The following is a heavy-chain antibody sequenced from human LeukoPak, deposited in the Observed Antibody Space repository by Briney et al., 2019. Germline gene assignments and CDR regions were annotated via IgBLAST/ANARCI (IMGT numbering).Heavy chain of an antibody. CDR1: GFTFSRHA. D-gene: IGHD3-10*01. J-gene: IGHJ6*03. Sequence: QSGGSLRLSCAASGFTFSRHAMSWVRQAPGKGLEWVSGISGSGGSTYYGDSVKGRFTISRDNSKNTLYLQMGGLRAEDMAVYYCARRVGYYGSGSYFYYMDVWGKGTTVTVSS. CDR2: ISGSGGST. CDR3: ARRVGYYGSGSYFYYMDV. V-gene: IGHV3-23*01.